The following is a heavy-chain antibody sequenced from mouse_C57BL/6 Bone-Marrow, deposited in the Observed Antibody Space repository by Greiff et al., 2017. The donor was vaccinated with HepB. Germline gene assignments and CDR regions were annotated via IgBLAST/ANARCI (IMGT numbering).Heavy chain of an antibody. J-gene: IGHJ4*01. V-gene: IGHV1-81*01. CDR1: GYTFTSYG. Sequence: VQLQQSGAELARPGASVKLSCKASGYTFTSYGISWVKQRTGQGLEWIGEIYPRSGNTYYNEKFKGKATLTADKSSSTAYMELRSLTSEDSAVYFCARGGETAQATSYYAMDYWGQGTSVTVSS. CDR3: ARGGETAQATSYYAMDY. CDR2: IYPRSGNT. D-gene: IGHD3-2*02.